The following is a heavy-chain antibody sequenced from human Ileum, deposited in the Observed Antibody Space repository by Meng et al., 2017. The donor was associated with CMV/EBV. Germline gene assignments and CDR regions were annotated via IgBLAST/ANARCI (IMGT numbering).Heavy chain of an antibody. V-gene: IGHV1-2*02. CDR1: LIGYY. Sequence: LIGYYVHWVRQAPGQGLEWMGWINSNSGGTNYAQKFQGRVNMTRDTSISTTYMELSRLIPDDTGVYYCAARYCSTTTCLPIGKFDPWGQGTLVTVSS. J-gene: IGHJ5*02. D-gene: IGHD2-2*01. CDR2: INSNSGGT. CDR3: AARYCSTTTCLPIGKFDP.